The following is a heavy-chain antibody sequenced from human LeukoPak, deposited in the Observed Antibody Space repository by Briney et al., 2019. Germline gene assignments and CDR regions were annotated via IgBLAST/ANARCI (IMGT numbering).Heavy chain of an antibody. CDR3: ARGAYGDSY. D-gene: IGHD4-17*01. CDR2: ISGSGSTI. V-gene: IGHV3-48*03. Sequence: PGGSLRLSCAASGFTFSSCEMNWVRQAPGKGLEWVSYISGSGSTIYYADSVKGRFTISRDNAKNSLYLQMNSLRAEDTALYYCARGAYGDSYWGQGALVTVSS. J-gene: IGHJ4*02. CDR1: GFTFSSCE.